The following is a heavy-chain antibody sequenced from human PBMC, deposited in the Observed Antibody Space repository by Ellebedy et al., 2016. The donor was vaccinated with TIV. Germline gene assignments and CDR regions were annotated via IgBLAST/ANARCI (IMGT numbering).Heavy chain of an antibody. Sequence: SVKVSCXASGGTFSSYAISWVRQAPGQGLEWMGGIIPIFGTANYAQKFQGRVTITADESTSTAYMELSSLRSEDTAVYYCASAPIYDYIWGSYDWGQGTLVTVSS. J-gene: IGHJ4*02. CDR2: IIPIFGTA. CDR3: ASAPIYDYIWGSYD. CDR1: GGTFSSYA. V-gene: IGHV1-69*13. D-gene: IGHD3-16*01.